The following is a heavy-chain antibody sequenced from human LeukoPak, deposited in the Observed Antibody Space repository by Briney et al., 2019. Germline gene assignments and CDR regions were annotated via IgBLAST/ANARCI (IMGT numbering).Heavy chain of an antibody. CDR3: ARDKGGQQLREFDY. CDR2: IYYSGST. Sequence: SETLSLTCTVSGGSISSYYWSWLRQPPGKGLEWIGYIYYSGSTNYNPSLKSRVTISVDTSKNQFSLKLSFVTAADTAVYYCARDKGGQQLREFDYWGQGTLVTVSS. V-gene: IGHV4-59*01. D-gene: IGHD6-13*01. J-gene: IGHJ4*02. CDR1: GGSISSYY.